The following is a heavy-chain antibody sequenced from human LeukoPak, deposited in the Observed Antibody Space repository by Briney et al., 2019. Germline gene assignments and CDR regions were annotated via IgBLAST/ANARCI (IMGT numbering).Heavy chain of an antibody. V-gene: IGHV3-66*03. D-gene: IGHD4-11*01. J-gene: IGHJ6*03. CDR2: ISGSASST. CDR1: GFTVSSNY. Sequence: PGGSLRLSCAASGFTVSSNYMSWVRQAPGKGLEWVSAISGSASSTYHADSVKGRFTISRDNSKNTLYLQMNSLRAEDTAVYYCARDRTTNYYYYYYMDVWGKGTTVTVSS. CDR3: ARDRTTNYYYYYYMDV.